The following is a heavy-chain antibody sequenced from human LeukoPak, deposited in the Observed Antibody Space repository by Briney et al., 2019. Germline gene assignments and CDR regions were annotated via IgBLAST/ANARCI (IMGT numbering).Heavy chain of an antibody. CDR1: GFTFSSYE. CDR2: ISSSGSTI. V-gene: IGHV3-48*03. Sequence: GGSLRLSCAASGFTFSSYEMNWVRQAPGKGLEWVSYISSSGSTIYYADSVKGRFTISRDNAKNSLYLQMNSLRAEDTAIYFCARDRAWGSYDCWGQGTLVIVSS. D-gene: IGHD7-27*01. J-gene: IGHJ4*02. CDR3: ARDRAWGSYDC.